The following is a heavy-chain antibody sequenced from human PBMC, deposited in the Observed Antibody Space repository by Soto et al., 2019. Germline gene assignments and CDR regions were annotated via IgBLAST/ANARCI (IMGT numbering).Heavy chain of an antibody. CDR2: ISYDGSDK. Sequence: QVQLVESGGGVVQPGRSLRLSCAASGFTFSSYGMHWVRQAPGKGLEWMAIISYDGSDKYYADSVKGRFTISRDNSKNTLYLQMNSLRAEDTAVYYCAKDRYGGNSYFDYWGQGTLVTVSS. CDR1: GFTFSSYG. J-gene: IGHJ4*02. V-gene: IGHV3-30*18. D-gene: IGHD4-17*01. CDR3: AKDRYGGNSYFDY.